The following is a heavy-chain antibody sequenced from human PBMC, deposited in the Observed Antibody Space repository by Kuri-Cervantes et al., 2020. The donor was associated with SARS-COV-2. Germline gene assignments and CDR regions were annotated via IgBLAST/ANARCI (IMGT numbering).Heavy chain of an antibody. CDR2: IYSGGST. CDR3: AKDLYGVVVAATGFDY. CDR1: GFTVSSNY. J-gene: IGHJ4*02. D-gene: IGHD2-15*01. Sequence: GESLKISCAASGFTVSSNYMSWVRQAPGKGLEWVSVIYSGGSTYYADSVKGRFTISRDNSKNTLYLQMNSLRAEDTAVYYCAKDLYGVVVAATGFDYWGQGTLVTVSS. V-gene: IGHV3-53*01.